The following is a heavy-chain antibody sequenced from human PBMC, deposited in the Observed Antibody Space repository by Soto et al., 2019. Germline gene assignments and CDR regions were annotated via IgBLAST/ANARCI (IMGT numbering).Heavy chain of an antibody. V-gene: IGHV1-3*01. J-gene: IGHJ3*02. CDR2: INAGNGNT. D-gene: IGHD6-19*01. Sequence: QVQLVQSGAEVKKPGASVKVSCRASGYTFTTYAMHWVRQAPGQRLEWMGWINAGNGNTKYSQNFQGRVTITRDTSASTAYMELSSLRSEDTAVYYCAKDRGSGWGNDAFDIWGQGTMVTVSS. CDR3: AKDRGSGWGNDAFDI. CDR1: GYTFTTYA.